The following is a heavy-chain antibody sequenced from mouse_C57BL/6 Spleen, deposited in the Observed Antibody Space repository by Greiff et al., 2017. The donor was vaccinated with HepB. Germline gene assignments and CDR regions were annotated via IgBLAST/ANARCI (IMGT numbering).Heavy chain of an antibody. J-gene: IGHJ2*01. CDR2: INPSTGGT. V-gene: IGHV1-42*01. CDR3: ARREFAFDY. CDR1: GYSFTGYY. Sequence: DVQLQESGPELVKPGASVKISCKASGYSFTGYYMNWVKQSPEKSLEWIGEINPSTGGTTYNQKFKAKATLTVDKSSSTAYMQLKSLTSEDSAVYYCARREFAFDYWGQGTTLTVSS.